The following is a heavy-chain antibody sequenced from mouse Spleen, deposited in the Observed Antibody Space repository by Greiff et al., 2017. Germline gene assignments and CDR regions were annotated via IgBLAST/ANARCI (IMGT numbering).Heavy chain of an antibody. V-gene: IGHV1-69*01. CDR3: TRFYYDYDGAY. Sequence: VKLQQPGAELVMPGASVKLSCKASGYTFTSYWMHWVKQRPGQGLEWIGEIDPSDSYTNYNQKFKGKATLTVDKSSSTAYMQLSSLTSEDSAVYYCTRFYYDYDGAYWGQGTLVTVSA. CDR1: GYTFTSYW. J-gene: IGHJ3*01. CDR2: IDPSDSYT. D-gene: IGHD2-4*01.